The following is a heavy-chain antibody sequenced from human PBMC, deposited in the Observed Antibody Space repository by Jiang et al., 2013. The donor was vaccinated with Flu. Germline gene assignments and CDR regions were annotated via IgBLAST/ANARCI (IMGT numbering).Heavy chain of an antibody. V-gene: IGHV1-2*02. D-gene: IGHD5-18*01. J-gene: IGHJ5*02. CDR3: ARDGYSNGRGWFDP. CDR1: GYTFSTYY. Sequence: GAEVKKPGASVKVSCKASGYTFSTYYMHWVRQAPGQGLEWMGWINPNSGDTKYAQKYQGRVTMTRDTSISTVYMEVIILKSDDTAVYYCARDGYSNGRGWFDPWGQGTLVTVSS. CDR2: INPNSGDT.